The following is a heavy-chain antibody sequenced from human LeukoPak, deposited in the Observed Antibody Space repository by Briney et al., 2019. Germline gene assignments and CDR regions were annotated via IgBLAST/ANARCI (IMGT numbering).Heavy chain of an antibody. D-gene: IGHD6-19*01. V-gene: IGHV3-30*18. J-gene: IGHJ5*02. CDR2: ISYDGSNK. CDR1: GFTFSSYG. CDR3: AKDQVAVAGPTDWFDP. Sequence: GGSLRLSCAASGFTFSSYGMHRVRQAPGKGLEWVAVISYDGSNKYYADSVKGRFTISRDNSKNTLYLQMNSLRAEDTAVYYCAKDQVAVAGPTDWFDPWGQGTLVIVSS.